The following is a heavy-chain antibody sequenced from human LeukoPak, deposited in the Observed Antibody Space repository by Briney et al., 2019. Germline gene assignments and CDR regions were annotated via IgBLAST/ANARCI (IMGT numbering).Heavy chain of an antibody. J-gene: IGHJ3*02. Sequence: GASVKVSCKASGGTFSSYAISWVRQAPGQGLEWMGGIIPIFGTANYAQKFQGRVTITTDESTSTAYMELSSLRSEDTGVYYCAMAIVRYDAFDIWGQGTMVTVSS. CDR3: AMAIVRYDAFDI. D-gene: IGHD1-26*01. V-gene: IGHV1-69*05. CDR1: GGTFSSYA. CDR2: IIPIFGTA.